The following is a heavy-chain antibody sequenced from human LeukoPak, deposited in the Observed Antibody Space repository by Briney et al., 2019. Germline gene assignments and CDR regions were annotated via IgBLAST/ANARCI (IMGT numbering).Heavy chain of an antibody. J-gene: IGHJ6*03. CDR1: GFTFSSYS. CDR3: ARDRSSSSKYYYYYMDV. V-gene: IGHV3-21*04. D-gene: IGHD6-13*01. Sequence: GGSLRLSCAASGFTFSSYSMNWVRQAPGKGLEWVSSISSSSSYIYYADSVKGRFTISRDNAKNSLYLQMNSLRAEDTAMYYCARDRSSSSKYYYYYMDVWGKGTTVTVSS. CDR2: ISSSSSYI.